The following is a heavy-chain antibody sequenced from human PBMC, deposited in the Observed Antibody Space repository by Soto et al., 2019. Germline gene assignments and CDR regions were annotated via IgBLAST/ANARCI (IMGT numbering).Heavy chain of an antibody. CDR2: IYYSGST. CDR3: ARHTLEGNYPDYFDY. D-gene: IGHD1-7*01. V-gene: IGHV4-39*01. J-gene: IGHJ4*02. Sequence: SETLSLTCAVSVGSINSGSFYWCWVRQAPGKGLEWIGSIYYSGSTHYNSSLMSRVSQSVDTSRNQFSLKLSSVTAADTAVYYCARHTLEGNYPDYFDYWGQGTLVTVSS. CDR1: VGSINSGSFY.